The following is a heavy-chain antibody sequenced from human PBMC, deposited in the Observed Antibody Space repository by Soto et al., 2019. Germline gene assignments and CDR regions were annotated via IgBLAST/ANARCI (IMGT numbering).Heavy chain of an antibody. CDR3: ARSTLLGYCSGGSCYRLDYYYGMDV. J-gene: IGHJ6*02. V-gene: IGHV4-34*01. D-gene: IGHD2-15*01. CDR2: INHSGST. Sequence: SETLSLTCAVYGGSFSGYYWSWIRQPPGKGLEWIGEINHSGSTNYNPSLKSRVTISVDTSKNQFSLKLSSVTAADTAVYYCARSTLLGYCSGGSCYRLDYYYGMDVWGQGTTVTVSS. CDR1: GGSFSGYY.